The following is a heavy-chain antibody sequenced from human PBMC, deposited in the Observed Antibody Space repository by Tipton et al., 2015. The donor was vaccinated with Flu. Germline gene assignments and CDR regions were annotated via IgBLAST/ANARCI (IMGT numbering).Heavy chain of an antibody. Sequence: SLRLSCAASGFIFSTYGMHWVRQAPGKGLEWVAVIWYDGSNKYYADSVKGRFTISRDNSKNTLYLQMNSLRHEDTAVYYCAKDLSRGYRLDDAFDIWGQGTMVTVSS. CDR3: AKDLSRGYRLDDAFDI. V-gene: IGHV3-33*06. J-gene: IGHJ3*02. CDR2: IWYDGSNK. D-gene: IGHD5-12*01. CDR1: GFIFSTYG.